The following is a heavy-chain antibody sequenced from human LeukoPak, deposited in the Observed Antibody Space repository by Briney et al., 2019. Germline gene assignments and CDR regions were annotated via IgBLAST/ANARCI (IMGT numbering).Heavy chain of an antibody. CDR2: IYPGDSDT. Sequence: GESLQISCKGSGYSFTSYWIGWVRQMPGKGLEWMGIIYPGDSDTRYSPSFQGQVTTSADKSISTAYLQWSSLKASDTAMYYCAREPTVTPGYFDLWGRGTLVTVSS. J-gene: IGHJ2*01. CDR3: AREPTVTPGYFDL. CDR1: GYSFTSYW. V-gene: IGHV5-51*01. D-gene: IGHD4-17*01.